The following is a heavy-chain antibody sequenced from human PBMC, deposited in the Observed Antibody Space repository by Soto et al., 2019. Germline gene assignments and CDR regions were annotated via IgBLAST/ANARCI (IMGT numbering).Heavy chain of an antibody. J-gene: IGHJ4*02. CDR2: MNPNTGNS. CDR1: GYTFTSYD. V-gene: IGHV1-8*01. D-gene: IGHD2-8*02. Sequence: ASVKVSCKASGYTFTSYDIYWVRQATGQGLEWMGWMNPNTGNSGYAQKFQGRVTVTSDTSINTVHMELSSLRSEDTAVYYCARRAEKNGWKGSGADKYYFEFWGQGTLVTVPQ. CDR3: ARRAEKNGWKGSGADKYYFEF.